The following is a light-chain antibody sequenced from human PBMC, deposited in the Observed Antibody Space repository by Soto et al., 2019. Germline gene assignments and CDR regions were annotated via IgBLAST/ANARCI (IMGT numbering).Light chain of an antibody. V-gene: IGKV1-39*01. CDR3: QQSYSTPHT. J-gene: IGKJ2*01. Sequence: DIQMTQSPSSLSASVGDRVTITCRASQSISTYLNWYQQKVGKAPKLLIYAASSLQRGVPSRFSGSGSGTDFTLTISSLQPEDFVTYYCQQSYSTPHTFGQGTKLEIK. CDR2: AAS. CDR1: QSISTY.